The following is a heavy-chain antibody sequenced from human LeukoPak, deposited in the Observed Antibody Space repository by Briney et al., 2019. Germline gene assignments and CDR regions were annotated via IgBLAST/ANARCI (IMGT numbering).Heavy chain of an antibody. V-gene: IGHV3-23*01. CDR1: GFTFSSYS. J-gene: IGHJ4*02. Sequence: PGGSLRLSCAASGFTFSSYSMNWVRQAPGKGLEWVSAISGSGGSTYYADSVKGRFTISRDNSKNTLYLQMNSLRAEDTAVYYCAKQLGPYRLGYCSSTSCYNRLNPFDYWGQGTLVTVSS. CDR2: ISGSGGST. D-gene: IGHD2-2*02. CDR3: AKQLGPYRLGYCSSTSCYNRLNPFDY.